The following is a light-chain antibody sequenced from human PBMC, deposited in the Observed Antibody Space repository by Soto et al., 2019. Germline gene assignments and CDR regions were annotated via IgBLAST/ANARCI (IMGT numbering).Light chain of an antibody. J-gene: IGLJ2*01. V-gene: IGLV1-44*01. CDR3: AAWDDSLNGVV. CDR2: SNN. CDR1: SSNIGSNT. Sequence: QSVLPQPPSASGTPGQRVTISCSGSSSNIGSNTVNWYQQLPGAAPKLPIYSNNQRPSGVPDRFSGSKSGTSASLAISGLQSEDEADYYCAAWDDSLNGVVFGGGTMLAVL.